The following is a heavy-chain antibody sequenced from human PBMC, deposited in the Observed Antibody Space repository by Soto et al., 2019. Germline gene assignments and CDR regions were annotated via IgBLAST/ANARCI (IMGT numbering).Heavy chain of an antibody. V-gene: IGHV1-2*02. J-gene: IGHJ4*02. Sequence: GASVKVSCKASGYTFTGYYMHWVRQAPGQGLEWMGWINPNSGGTNYAQKFQGRVTMTRDTSISTAYMELSRLRSDDTAVYYCARSPGGGSSCSDYWGQGTLVTVSS. D-gene: IGHD2-15*01. CDR3: ARSPGGGSSCSDY. CDR1: GYTFTGYY. CDR2: INPNSGGT.